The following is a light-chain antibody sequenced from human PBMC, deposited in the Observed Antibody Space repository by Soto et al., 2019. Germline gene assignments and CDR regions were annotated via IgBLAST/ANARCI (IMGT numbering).Light chain of an antibody. J-gene: IGKJ5*01. CDR2: AAS. CDR1: QAIDTY. CDR3: QQLNSFPFT. Sequence: DIQLTQSPSFLSASVGDRVTITCRASQAIDTYLAWYQQKPGKAPKLLIYAASLLKSGVPSRFSGSGSGTEFTLTINSLQPEDFASYYCQQLNSFPFTFGQGTRLEIK. V-gene: IGKV1-9*01.